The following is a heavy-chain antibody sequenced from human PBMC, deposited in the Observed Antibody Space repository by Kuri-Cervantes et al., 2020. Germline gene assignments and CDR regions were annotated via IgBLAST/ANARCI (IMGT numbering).Heavy chain of an antibody. D-gene: IGHD3-22*01. V-gene: IGHV1-46*01. CDR3: ARVDHYYDSSGWVFDY. Sequence: ASVKVSCKASGYTFTSYYMHWVRQAPGQGLEWMGIINPSGGSTSYAQKFQGRVTITRDTSTSTVYMELSSLRSEDTAVYYCARVDHYYDSSGWVFDYWGQGTLVTVSS. CDR1: GYTFTSYY. J-gene: IGHJ4*02. CDR2: INPSGGST.